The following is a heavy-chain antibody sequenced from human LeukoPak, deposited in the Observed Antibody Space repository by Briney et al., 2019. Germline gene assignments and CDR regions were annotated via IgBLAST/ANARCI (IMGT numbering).Heavy chain of an antibody. D-gene: IGHD4-17*01. CDR3: ARQSGDYTYYSDY. J-gene: IGHJ4*02. CDR2: IYYSGST. CDR1: GGSISSSGFY. V-gene: IGHV4-39*01. Sequence: SETLSLTCTVSGGSISSSGFYWGWLRQPPGRGLECIGSIYYSGSTYYNPSLKSRVTISVDTSKNQFSLRLSSVSAADTAAYYCARQSGDYTYYSDYWGQGTLVTVSS.